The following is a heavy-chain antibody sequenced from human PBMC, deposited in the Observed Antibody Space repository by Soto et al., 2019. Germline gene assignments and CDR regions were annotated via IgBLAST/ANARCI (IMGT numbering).Heavy chain of an antibody. V-gene: IGHV3-23*01. CDR3: AKGPSNFWSGSPAPFDY. Sequence: EVQLLESGGGLVQPGGSLRLSCAASGFTFSSYSMNWVRQAPGKGLEWVSAISSSGDSTYYADSVKGRFTISRDTSKNTLYLQMNGLRAEDTALYYCAKGPSNFWSGSPAPFDYWGQGTLVTVSS. CDR1: GFTFSSYS. D-gene: IGHD3-3*01. J-gene: IGHJ4*02. CDR2: ISSSGDST.